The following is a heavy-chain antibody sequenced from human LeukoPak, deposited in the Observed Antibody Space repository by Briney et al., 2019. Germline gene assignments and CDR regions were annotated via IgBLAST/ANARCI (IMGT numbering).Heavy chain of an antibody. J-gene: IGHJ4*02. CDR1: GYAFTGYY. CDR3: ASGLRRVGY. V-gene: IGHV1-2*02. CDR2: INPNSGGT. D-gene: IGHD5/OR15-5a*01. Sequence: ASVKVSCKASGYAFTGYYMHWVRQAPGQGLEWMGWINPNSGGTNSVQKFQGRVTLTRDTSITTAYMELSRLRSDDTAVYYCASGLRRVGYWGQGTLVTVSS.